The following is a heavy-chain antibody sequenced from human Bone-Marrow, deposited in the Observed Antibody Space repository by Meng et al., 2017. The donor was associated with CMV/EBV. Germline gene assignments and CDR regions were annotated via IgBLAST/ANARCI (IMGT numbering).Heavy chain of an antibody. J-gene: IGHJ6*02. CDR2: INPNSGGT. CDR1: GYTFTGYY. Sequence: ASVKVSCKASGYTFTGYYMHWVRQAPGQGLEWMGWINPNSGGTNYAQKFQGRVTMTRDTSISTAYMELGRLRSDDTAVYYCARDRYCSSTSCYTGRYYYYGMDVWGQGTTVTVSS. D-gene: IGHD2-2*02. CDR3: ARDRYCSSTSCYTGRYYYYGMDV. V-gene: IGHV1-2*02.